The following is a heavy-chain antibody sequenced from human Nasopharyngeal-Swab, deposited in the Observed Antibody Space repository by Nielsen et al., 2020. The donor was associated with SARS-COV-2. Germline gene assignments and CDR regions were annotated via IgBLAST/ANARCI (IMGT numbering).Heavy chain of an antibody. D-gene: IGHD6-19*01. CDR3: SRDVGAGFLDH. CDR2: ISTSGFTT. Sequence: GGSLRLSCAAFEFTFSSYSMNWVRRAPGKGLEWMSYISTSGFTTFYADSVTGRFTISRDDAKNSVYLQMNSLRAEDTAVYYCSRDVGAGFLDHWGQGTPVTVSS. CDR1: EFTFSSYS. V-gene: IGHV3-48*04. J-gene: IGHJ4*02.